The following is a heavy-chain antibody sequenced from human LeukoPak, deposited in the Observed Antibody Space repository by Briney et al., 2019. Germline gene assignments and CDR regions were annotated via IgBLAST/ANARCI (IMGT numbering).Heavy chain of an antibody. D-gene: IGHD2-8*01. V-gene: IGHV4-59*02. CDR3: ARHNGVSYLDY. CDR2: IHHSGDT. J-gene: IGHJ4*02. Sequence: SETLSRTCTVSGVSVISSYWSWVRQPPGKGLEYIGFIHHSGDTKYNPSLKSRVTMSVDTSKSQFSLRLSSATAADSAVYYCARHNGVSYLDYWAQGTLVTVSS. CDR1: GVSVISSY.